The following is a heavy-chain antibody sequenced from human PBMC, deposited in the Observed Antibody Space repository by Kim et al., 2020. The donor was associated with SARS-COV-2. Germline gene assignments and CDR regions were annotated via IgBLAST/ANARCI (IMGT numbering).Heavy chain of an antibody. J-gene: IGHJ6*02. Sequence: GGSLRLSCAASGFTFSSYEMNWVRQAPGKGLEWVSYISSSGSTIYYADSVKGRFTISRDNAKNSLYLQMNSLRAEDTAVYYCARDGWELLWYATNYYYYGRDVWGQGTTVTVSS. D-gene: IGHD1-26*01. V-gene: IGHV3-48*03. CDR2: ISSSGSTI. CDR3: ARDGWELLWYATNYYYYGRDV. CDR1: GFTFSSYE.